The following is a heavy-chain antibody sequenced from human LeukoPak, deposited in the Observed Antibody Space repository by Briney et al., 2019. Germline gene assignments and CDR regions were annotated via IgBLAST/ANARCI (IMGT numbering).Heavy chain of an antibody. V-gene: IGHV3-53*01. D-gene: IGHD3-22*01. J-gene: IGHJ4*02. CDR3: ARGGYDSSGYYYYFDF. Sequence: GGSLRLSCAASGFTVNSNYMSWVRQAPGKGLEWVSTIYSGGSTYYTGSLKGRFTISRDNSKNTVYLQVNSLRAEDTAVYYCARGGYDSSGYYYYFDFWGQGTLATVSS. CDR1: GFTVNSNY. CDR2: IYSGGST.